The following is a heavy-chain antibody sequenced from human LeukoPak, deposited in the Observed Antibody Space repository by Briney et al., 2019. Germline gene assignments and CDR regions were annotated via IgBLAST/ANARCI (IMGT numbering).Heavy chain of an antibody. CDR1: GFTFSNYA. CDR3: VRDNGGEHL. V-gene: IGHV3-74*01. Sequence: GGSLRLSCAASGFTFSNYAMNWVRQAPGQALVWVSRINNDGSSTIYADSVKGRFTISRDNAKNTPYLQMNSLRDDDTAVYYCVRDNGGEHLWGQGTLVTVSS. CDR2: INNDGSST. D-gene: IGHD3-16*01. J-gene: IGHJ4*02.